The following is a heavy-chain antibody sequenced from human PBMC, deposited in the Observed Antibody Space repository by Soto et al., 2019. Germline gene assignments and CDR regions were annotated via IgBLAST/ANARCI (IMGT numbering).Heavy chain of an antibody. CDR1: GGSISSDNW. CDR3: AMDSNPNLYY. D-gene: IGHD3-22*01. V-gene: IGHV4-4*02. Sequence: QVELQESGPGLVKPSGTLSLTCAVSGGSISSDNWWSWVRQSPGKGLEWIGEIYPSGNTNYIPSFRSRVAISIDKSMNQFSLELRFVTAADTAVYFCAMDSNPNLYYWGQGTLVTVSS. J-gene: IGHJ4*02. CDR2: IYPSGNT.